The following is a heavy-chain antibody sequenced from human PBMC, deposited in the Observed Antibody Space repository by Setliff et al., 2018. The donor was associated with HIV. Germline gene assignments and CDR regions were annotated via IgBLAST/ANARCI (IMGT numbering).Heavy chain of an antibody. D-gene: IGHD2-15*01. J-gene: IGHJ4*02. CDR3: ARDSGYCSGDSCYSGLDY. CDR2: ISYDGNNK. V-gene: IGHV3-30*01. Sequence: GGSLRLSCAASGFTFSSYAMHWVRQAPGKGLDWVAIISYDGNNKYYADSVKGRFTISRDNSKKTLYLQMNSLRAEDTAVYYCARDSGYCSGDSCYSGLDYWGQGTLVTVSS. CDR1: GFTFSSYA.